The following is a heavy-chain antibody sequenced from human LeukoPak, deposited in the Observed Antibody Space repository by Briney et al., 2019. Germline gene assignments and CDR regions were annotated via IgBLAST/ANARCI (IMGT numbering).Heavy chain of an antibody. V-gene: IGHV3-9*01. D-gene: IGHD1-26*01. CDR1: GFNFDDYD. CDR2: ISSNSGNI. J-gene: IGHJ5*02. Sequence: GRSLRLSCAGSGFNFDDYDMHWVRHPPGKGLEWVSSISSNSGNIAYADSVKGRFTISRDNARNSLYLQMNSLRPEDTALYYCAKALLARKVTSGDSWFDPWGQGTLVTVSS. CDR3: AKALLARKVTSGDSWFDP.